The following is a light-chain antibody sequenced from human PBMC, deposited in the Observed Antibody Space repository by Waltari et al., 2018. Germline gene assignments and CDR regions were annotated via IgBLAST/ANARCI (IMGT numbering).Light chain of an antibody. J-gene: IGLJ3*02. V-gene: IGLV2-11*01. CDR3: CSYAGTYTWL. CDR2: DVS. Sequence: QSALTQPRSVSGSPGQSVTISCTGTSSDVGGSNYVSWYQQLPGKAPTVWIYDVSRRPSGVPGRLTGSRSGNTATLTISGLQAEDEADYHCCSYAGTYTWLFGGGTKLTVL. CDR1: SSDVGGSNY.